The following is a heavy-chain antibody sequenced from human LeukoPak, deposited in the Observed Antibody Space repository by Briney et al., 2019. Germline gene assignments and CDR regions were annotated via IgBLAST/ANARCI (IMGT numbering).Heavy chain of an antibody. CDR2: INSDGSST. J-gene: IGHJ4*02. CDR3: ARVVVPAAQLSRIYFDY. Sequence: GGSLRLSCAASGFTFSSYWMRWVRQAPGKGLVWVSRINSDGSSTSYADSVKGRFTISRDNAKNTLYLQMNSLRAEDTAVYYCARVVVPAAQLSRIYFDYWGQGTLVTVSS. V-gene: IGHV3-74*01. CDR1: GFTFSSYW. D-gene: IGHD2-2*01.